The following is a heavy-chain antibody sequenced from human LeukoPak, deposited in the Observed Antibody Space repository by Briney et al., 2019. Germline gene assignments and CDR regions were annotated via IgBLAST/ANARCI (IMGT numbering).Heavy chain of an antibody. D-gene: IGHD3-22*01. CDR3: AKDRMDDTYYFDY. Sequence: GGSLRLSCAASGFTFSSYGMHWVRQAPGKGLEWVAVISYDGSNKYYADSVKGRFTISRDNSKNTLYLQMNSLRAEDTAVYYCAKDRMDDTYYFDYWGQGTLVTVSS. CDR1: GFTFSSYG. V-gene: IGHV3-30*18. CDR2: ISYDGSNK. J-gene: IGHJ4*02.